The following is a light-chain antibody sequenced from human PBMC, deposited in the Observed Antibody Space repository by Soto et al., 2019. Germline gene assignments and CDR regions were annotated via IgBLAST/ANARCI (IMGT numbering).Light chain of an antibody. Sequence: EIVLTQSPGTLSLSPGERATLSCRASQSINNRYLAWYQQKPGQAPRLLIYAASSRATGIPDRFSGSGSGTYFALTISRLEPQDFAVYYCQQFGSSPGFTFGPGTKVDIK. CDR3: QQFGSSPGFT. V-gene: IGKV3-20*01. CDR1: QSINNRY. CDR2: AAS. J-gene: IGKJ3*01.